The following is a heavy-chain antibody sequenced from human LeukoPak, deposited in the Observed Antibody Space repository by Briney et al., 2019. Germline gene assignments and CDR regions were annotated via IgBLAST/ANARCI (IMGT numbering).Heavy chain of an antibody. V-gene: IGHV3-21*01. CDR2: ISSSSSYI. J-gene: IGHJ6*03. D-gene: IGHD2-2*03. CDR3: ARREAGYCSSTSSVPGKYYYYYMDV. CDR1: GFTFSSYS. Sequence: GGSLRLSCAASGFTFSSYSMNWVRQAPGKGLEWVSSISSSSSYIYYADSVKGRFTISRDNAKNSLYLQMNSLRAEDTAVYYCARREAGYCSSTSSVPGKYYYYYMDVWGKGTTVTVSS.